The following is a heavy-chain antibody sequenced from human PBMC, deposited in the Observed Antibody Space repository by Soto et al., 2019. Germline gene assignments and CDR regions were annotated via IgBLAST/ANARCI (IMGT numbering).Heavy chain of an antibody. J-gene: IGHJ3*02. CDR3: APHVYCSGGSCHYDAFDI. D-gene: IGHD2-15*01. Sequence: EVQLLESGGGLVQPGESLRLSCAVSGFIFGNYMMTWVRQAPGKGLEWVSTIRDSGDSTYYADSVKGRFTIARDNFKNTLYLQMDILGAEDTAVYYCAPHVYCSGGSCHYDAFDIRGQGAMVTVSS. CDR2: IRDSGDST. CDR1: GFIFGNYM. V-gene: IGHV3-23*01.